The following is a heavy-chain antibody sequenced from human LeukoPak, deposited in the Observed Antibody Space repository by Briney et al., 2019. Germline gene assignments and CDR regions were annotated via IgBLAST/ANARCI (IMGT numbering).Heavy chain of an antibody. CDR3: ARLVHDYYDFWSGYSSRMDV. D-gene: IGHD3-3*01. V-gene: IGHV1-69*13. CDR1: GGTFSSYA. J-gene: IGHJ6*02. CDR2: IIPIFGTA. Sequence: SVKVSCKASGGTFSSYAISWVRQAPGQGLEWMGGIIPIFGTANYAQKFQGRVTITADESTSTAYTELSSLRSEDTAVYYCARLVHDYYDFWSGYSSRMDVWGQGTTVTVSS.